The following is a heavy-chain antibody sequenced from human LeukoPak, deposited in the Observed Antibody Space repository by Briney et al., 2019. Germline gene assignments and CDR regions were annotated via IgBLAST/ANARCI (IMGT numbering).Heavy chain of an antibody. D-gene: IGHD3-10*01. Sequence: GGSLRLSCAASGFTFSDYYMSWIRQAPGKGLERVSYISGGSRYTNYANSVKGRFTISRDNAKNSLYLQMNSLRAEDTAVYYCAREYGSGSCFDFWGQGTLVTVSS. CDR2: ISGGSRYT. CDR3: AREYGSGSCFDF. V-gene: IGHV3-11*05. CDR1: GFTFSDYY. J-gene: IGHJ4*02.